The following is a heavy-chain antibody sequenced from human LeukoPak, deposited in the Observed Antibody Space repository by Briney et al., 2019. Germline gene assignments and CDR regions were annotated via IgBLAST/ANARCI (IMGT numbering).Heavy chain of an antibody. J-gene: IGHJ4*02. CDR3: AREGPDILTGYPTGSRRYFDY. Sequence: SETLSLTCTVSGGSISSSSYYWGWIRQPPGKGLEWIGSIYYSGSTNYNPSLKSRVTISVDTSKNQFSLKLSSVTAADTAVYYCAREGPDILTGYPTGSRRYFDYWGQGTLVTVSS. D-gene: IGHD3-9*01. CDR2: IYYSGST. CDR1: GGSISSSSYY. V-gene: IGHV4-39*07.